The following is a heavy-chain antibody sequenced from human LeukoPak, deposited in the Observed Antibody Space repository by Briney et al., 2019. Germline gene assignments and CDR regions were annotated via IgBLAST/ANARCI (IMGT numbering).Heavy chain of an antibody. Sequence: SETLSLTCTVSGGSISSGGYYWSWIRQHPGKGLEWIGYIYYSGSTYYNPSLKSRVTISVDTSKNQFSLKLSSVTAADTAVYCCARGSVHYYFDYWGQGTLVTVSS. V-gene: IGHV4-31*03. CDR2: IYYSGST. J-gene: IGHJ4*02. CDR3: ARGSVHYYFDY. CDR1: GGSISSGGYY.